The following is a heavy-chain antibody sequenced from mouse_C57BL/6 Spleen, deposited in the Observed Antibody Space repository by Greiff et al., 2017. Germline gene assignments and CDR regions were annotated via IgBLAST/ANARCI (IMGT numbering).Heavy chain of an antibody. CDR3: VRQGIYYGNYVDYFDY. J-gene: IGHJ2*01. V-gene: IGHV10-1*01. Sequence: EVQLVESGGGLVQPKGSLKLSCAASGFSFNTYAMNWVRQAPGKGLEWVARIRSKSNNYATYYADSVKDRFTISRDDSESMLYLQMNNLKTEDTAMYYCVRQGIYYGNYVDYFDYWGQGTTLTVSS. D-gene: IGHD2-1*01. CDR2: IRSKSNNYAT. CDR1: GFSFNTYA.